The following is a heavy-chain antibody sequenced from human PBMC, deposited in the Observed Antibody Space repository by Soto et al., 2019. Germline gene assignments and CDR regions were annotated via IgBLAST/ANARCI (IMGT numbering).Heavy chain of an antibody. CDR3: ARVLFSSSGYAFDI. J-gene: IGHJ3*02. Sequence: GGSLRLSCAASGFTFSSYWMSWVRQAPGKGLEWVANIKQDGSEKYYVDSVKGRFTISRDNAKNSLYLQMNSLRAEDTAVYYCARVLFSSSGYAFDIWGQGTMVTVS. CDR1: GFTFSSYW. V-gene: IGHV3-7*01. CDR2: IKQDGSEK. D-gene: IGHD3-10*01.